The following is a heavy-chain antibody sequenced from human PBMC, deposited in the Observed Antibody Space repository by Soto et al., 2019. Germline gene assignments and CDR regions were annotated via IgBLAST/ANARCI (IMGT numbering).Heavy chain of an antibody. D-gene: IGHD4-17*01. V-gene: IGHV1-2*02. J-gene: IGHJ4*02. Sequence: ASVKVSCTASGYTFTGYYMHWVRQAPGQGLEWMGWINPNSGGTNYAQKYQGSVTMTRDTSISTAYMELSRLRSDDTAVYYCARGVRTTYYFDYWGQGTLVTGSS. CDR3: ARGVRTTYYFDY. CDR1: GYTFTGYY. CDR2: INPNSGGT.